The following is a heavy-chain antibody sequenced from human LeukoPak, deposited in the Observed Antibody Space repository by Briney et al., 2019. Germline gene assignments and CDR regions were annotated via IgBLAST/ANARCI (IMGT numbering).Heavy chain of an antibody. D-gene: IGHD6-13*01. CDR1: GFTFSSYA. CDR2: ISGSGGST. J-gene: IGHJ4*02. Sequence: PGGSLRLPCAASGFTFSSYAMSWVRQAPGKGLEWVSAISGSGGSTYYADSVKGRFTISRDNSKNTLYLQMNSLRAQDTAVYYCAKETSSSCYLLLVDYWGQGTLVTVSS. CDR3: AKETSSSCYLLLVDY. V-gene: IGHV3-23*01.